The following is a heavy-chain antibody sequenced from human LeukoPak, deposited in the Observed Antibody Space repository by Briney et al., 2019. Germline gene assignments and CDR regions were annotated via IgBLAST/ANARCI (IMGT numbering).Heavy chain of an antibody. J-gene: IGHJ4*02. CDR2: IYYSGST. D-gene: IGHD4-17*01. CDR3: AGWTTAYGDYVGPRDY. CDR1: GGSISSYY. Sequence: SETLSLTCTVSGGSISSYYWSWIRQPPGKGLEWIGYIYYSGSTNYNPSLKSRVTISVDTSKNQFSLKLSSVTAADTAVYYCAGWTTAYGDYVGPRDYWGQGTLVTVSS. V-gene: IGHV4-59*08.